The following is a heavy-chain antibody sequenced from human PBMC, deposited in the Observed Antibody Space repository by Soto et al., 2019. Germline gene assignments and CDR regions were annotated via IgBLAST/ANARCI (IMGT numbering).Heavy chain of an antibody. J-gene: IGHJ4*02. V-gene: IGHV3-23*01. CDR2: ISGSGGTT. Sequence: GGSLRLSCATSGFTFSNYAVSWVRQAPGKGLEWVSSISGSGGTTYYADSVKGRFTISRDNSKNTVYLQMNSLRAEDTALYYCAKDQYSGSPGKPDYWGQGTLVTVSS. D-gene: IGHD1-26*01. CDR3: AKDQYSGSPGKPDY. CDR1: GFTFSNYA.